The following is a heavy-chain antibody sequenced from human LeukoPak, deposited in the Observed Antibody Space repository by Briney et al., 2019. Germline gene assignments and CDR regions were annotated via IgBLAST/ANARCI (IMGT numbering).Heavy chain of an antibody. J-gene: IGHJ4*02. CDR1: GFTFSSYA. D-gene: IGHD1-7*01. Sequence: GGSLRLSCAASGFTFSSYAMTWVCQAPGKGLEWVSSLSGGGGSTYYADSVKGRFTISRDNSENTLYLQMNSLRAEDTAVYFCAKVIIGGTMLPFDYWGQGTLVTVSS. CDR2: LSGGGGST. V-gene: IGHV3-23*01. CDR3: AKVIIGGTMLPFDY.